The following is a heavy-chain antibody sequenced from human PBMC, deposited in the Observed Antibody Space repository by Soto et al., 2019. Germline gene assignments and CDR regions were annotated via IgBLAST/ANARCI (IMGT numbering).Heavy chain of an antibody. V-gene: IGHV3-21*01. J-gene: IGHJ6*02. CDR2: ISSSSSYI. D-gene: IGHD3-10*01. CDR3: ARDVNTMVRGVIIRDLYYYGMDV. Sequence: GGSLRLSCAASGFTFSSYSMNWVRQAPGKGLEWVSSISSSSSYIYYADSVKGRFTISRDNAKNSLYLQMNSLRAEDTAVYYCARDVNTMVRGVIIRDLYYYGMDVWGQGTTVTVSS. CDR1: GFTFSSYS.